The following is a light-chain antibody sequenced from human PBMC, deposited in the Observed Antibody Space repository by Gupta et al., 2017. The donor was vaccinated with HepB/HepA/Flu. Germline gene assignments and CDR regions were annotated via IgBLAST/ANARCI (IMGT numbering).Light chain of an antibody. CDR1: QIIGKNY. V-gene: IGKV3-20*01. J-gene: IGKJ2*01. Sequence: DIVLTQSPATLSLSPGERATLSCRASQIIGKNYLAWYQQKPCQAPRLLIFGASSRDTGIPDRFSGSGCGTDFTLTISRRELEDYAVYYCQQDGSYVMPTFGQGTKMEIK. CDR3: QQDGSYVMPT. CDR2: GAS.